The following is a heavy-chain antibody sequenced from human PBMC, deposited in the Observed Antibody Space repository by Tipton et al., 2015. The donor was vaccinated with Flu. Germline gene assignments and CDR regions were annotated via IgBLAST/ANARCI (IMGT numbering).Heavy chain of an antibody. CDR1: GGSLSSFY. Sequence: TLSLTCTVSGGSLSSFYWSWIRQPAGKGLEYIGRIYSSGSTNYNPSFKSRVSMSLDASKTQFSLNLNSVTVADTAMYYCARGSGSGTHVMFDYWGQGTLVTVSS. D-gene: IGHD3-10*01. V-gene: IGHV4-4*07. J-gene: IGHJ4*02. CDR3: ARGSGSGTHVMFDY. CDR2: IYSSGST.